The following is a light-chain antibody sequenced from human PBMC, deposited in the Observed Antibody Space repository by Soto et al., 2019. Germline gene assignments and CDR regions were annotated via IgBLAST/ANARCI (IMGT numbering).Light chain of an antibody. Sequence: DIQMTPSPSSLSASVGDIVTITCLASQGISNYLAWYQQKPGKVPKLLIYAASTLQSGVPSRFSGSGSGTDFTLTISSLQPEDVATYYCQKYNSAPLNFGGGTKGDIK. J-gene: IGKJ4*01. V-gene: IGKV1-27*01. CDR3: QKYNSAPLN. CDR1: QGISNY. CDR2: AAS.